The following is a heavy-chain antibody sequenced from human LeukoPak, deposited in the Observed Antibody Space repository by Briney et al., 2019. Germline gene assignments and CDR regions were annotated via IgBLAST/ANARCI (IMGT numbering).Heavy chain of an antibody. CDR3: AKHSRRGGYSYVDAFDI. Sequence: GGSLRLSCAASGFTFSSYAMSWVRQAPGKGLEWVSAISGSGGSTYYADSVKGRFTISRDNSKITLYLQMNSRRAEDTAVYYCAKHSRRGGYSYVDAFDIWGQGTMVTVSS. CDR2: ISGSGGST. CDR1: GFTFSSYA. V-gene: IGHV3-23*01. D-gene: IGHD5-12*01. J-gene: IGHJ3*02.